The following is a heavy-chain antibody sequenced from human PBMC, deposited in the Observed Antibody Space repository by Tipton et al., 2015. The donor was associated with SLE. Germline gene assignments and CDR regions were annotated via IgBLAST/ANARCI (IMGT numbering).Heavy chain of an antibody. J-gene: IGHJ4*02. CDR3: AGSMLTTKRVVDY. CDR1: GGSINVYY. D-gene: IGHD3-16*01. V-gene: IGHV4-59*01. CDR2: NYYTGRS. Sequence: TLSLTCAVSGGSINVYYWSWIRQPPGKGLEWVGYNYYTGRSNHNPSLKGRVTMSVDTSKNQFSLSVNSVTAADTAVYYCAGSMLTTKRVVDYWGQGTLVTVSS.